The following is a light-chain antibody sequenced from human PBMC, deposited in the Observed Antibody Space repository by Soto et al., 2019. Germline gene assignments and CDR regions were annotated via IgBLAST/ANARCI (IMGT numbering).Light chain of an antibody. V-gene: IGKV3-15*01. Sequence: ETVMTQSPATLSVYPGERATLSCRASQSVGTSLAWSQQKPGQAPRVLMYGASSRATGVPGRFSGSGSATEFTLTISSLQSEDFAVYYCQQYYSWPLTFGGGTKVEI. CDR2: GAS. CDR3: QQYYSWPLT. CDR1: QSVGTS. J-gene: IGKJ4*01.